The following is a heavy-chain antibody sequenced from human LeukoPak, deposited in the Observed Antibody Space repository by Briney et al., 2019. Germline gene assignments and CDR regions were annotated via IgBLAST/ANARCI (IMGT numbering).Heavy chain of an antibody. Sequence: HPGRSLRLSCAASGFTFSSYGMHWVRQAPGKGLEWVAVISYDGSNKYYADSVKGRFTISRDNSKNTLYLQMNSLRAEDTAVYYCAKDFSSSWSSDYWGQGTLVTVSS. V-gene: IGHV3-30*18. J-gene: IGHJ4*02. D-gene: IGHD6-13*01. CDR3: AKDFSSSWSSDY. CDR2: ISYDGSNK. CDR1: GFTFSSYG.